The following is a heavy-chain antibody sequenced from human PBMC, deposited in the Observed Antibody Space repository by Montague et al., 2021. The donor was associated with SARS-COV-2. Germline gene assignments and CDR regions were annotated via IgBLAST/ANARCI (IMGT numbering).Heavy chain of an antibody. J-gene: IGHJ6*02. Sequence: SETLSLTCAVYGGSLSGYYWSWIRQPPGKGLEWIGEINHSGSTNYNPSLKSRVTISLDTSKNQFSLKLSSVTAAATAVIHCARGRRRYNWRDETSYYYGMDVWGQGTTVTVSS. D-gene: IGHD1-20*01. CDR2: INHSGST. CDR1: GGSLSGYY. V-gene: IGHV4-34*01. CDR3: ARGRRRYNWRDETSYYYGMDV.